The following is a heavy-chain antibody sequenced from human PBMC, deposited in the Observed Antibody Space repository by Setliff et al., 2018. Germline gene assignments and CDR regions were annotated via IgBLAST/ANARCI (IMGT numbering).Heavy chain of an antibody. J-gene: IGHJ4*02. CDR3: ARAVSGYDYHYFDK. D-gene: IGHD5-12*01. CDR1: GYTFTGYY. CDR2: MNPNTGGT. Sequence: ASVKVSCKASGYTFTGYYMHWVRQAPGQGLEWMGWMNPNTGGTTYAQACQARITMTRDTSISTAYMELSRLTSDDSAVYYCARAVSGYDYHYFDKWGQGTLVTVSS. V-gene: IGHV1-2*02.